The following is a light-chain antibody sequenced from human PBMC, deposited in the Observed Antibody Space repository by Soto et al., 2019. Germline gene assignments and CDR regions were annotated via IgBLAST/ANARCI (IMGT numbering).Light chain of an antibody. CDR2: DAS. CDR1: QRISGW. Sequence: DIQMTQSPSTLSASVVDRVTITCRASQRISGWLAWYQQKPGKAPKLLMHDASSLESGVPSRFSGSGSGTEFTLTISSLQPDDFASYYCQQYNSYPYTFGQGTKLEIK. J-gene: IGKJ2*01. V-gene: IGKV1-5*01. CDR3: QQYNSYPYT.